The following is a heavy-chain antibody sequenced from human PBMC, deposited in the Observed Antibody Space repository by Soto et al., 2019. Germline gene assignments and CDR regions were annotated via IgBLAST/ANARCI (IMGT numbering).Heavy chain of an antibody. V-gene: IGHV4-31*03. D-gene: IGHD6-13*01. J-gene: IGHJ5*02. CDR2: IYYSGTT. CDR1: GGSISCGDFY. CDR3: ARARRYSSSWFWFDP. Sequence: SETLSLTCSVSGGSISCGDFYWSWIRQHPGKGLEWIGNIYYSGTTYYNPSLKSRLTMSVDTTSNQFSLKLTSVTAADTAVFYCARARRYSSSWFWFDPWGQGILVTSPQ.